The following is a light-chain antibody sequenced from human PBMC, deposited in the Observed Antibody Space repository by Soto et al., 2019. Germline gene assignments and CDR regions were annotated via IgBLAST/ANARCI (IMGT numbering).Light chain of an antibody. J-gene: IGLJ2*01. V-gene: IGLV2-14*03. CDR3: SSYTGSSSVV. Sequence: QSALTQPASVSGSPGQSITISCTGTSSDVGAFNYVSWYQQHPGKAPKLLIYDVNNRPSGVSDRFSGSKSGNTASLTISGLQAGDEADYYCSSYTGSSSVVFGGGTKVTVL. CDR1: SSDVGAFNY. CDR2: DVN.